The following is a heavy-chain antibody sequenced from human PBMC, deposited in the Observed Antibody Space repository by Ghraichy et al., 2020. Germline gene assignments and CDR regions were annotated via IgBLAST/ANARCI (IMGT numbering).Heavy chain of an antibody. Sequence: SETLSLTCTVSGGSVSGYYWSWIRQPPGKELEWIGYIYYSGNTKYTPSLESLINISLETSKNQFSLKLTSVTATDTAIYYCARVSYASGRLWLDPWGQGTLVIVSS. CDR3: ARVSYASGRLWLDP. CDR1: GGSVSGYY. CDR2: IYYSGNT. D-gene: IGHD3-10*01. V-gene: IGHV4-59*08. J-gene: IGHJ5*02.